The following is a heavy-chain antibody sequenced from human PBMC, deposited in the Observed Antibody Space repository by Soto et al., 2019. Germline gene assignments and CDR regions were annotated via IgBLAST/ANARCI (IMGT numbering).Heavy chain of an antibody. D-gene: IGHD6-13*01. CDR3: ARDRAADNYYYYGMDV. CDR1: GGSISSGGYY. J-gene: IGHJ6*02. CDR2: IYYSGST. Sequence: TLYLTCTVSGGSISSGGYYWSWIRQHPGKGLEWIGYIYYSGSTYYNPSLKSRVTISVDTSKNQFSLKLSSVTAADTAVYYCARDRAADNYYYYGMDVWGQGTTVTVSS. V-gene: IGHV4-31*03.